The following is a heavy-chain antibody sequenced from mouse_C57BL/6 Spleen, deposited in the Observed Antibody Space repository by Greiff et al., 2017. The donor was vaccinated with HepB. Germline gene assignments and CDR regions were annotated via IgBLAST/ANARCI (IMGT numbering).Heavy chain of an antibody. CDR1: GFTFSDYG. J-gene: IGHJ2*01. CDR3: ARGFYYGSTFDY. V-gene: IGHV5-17*01. Sequence: EVKVEESGGGLVKPGGSLKLSCAASGFTFSDYGMHWVRQAPEKGLEWVAYISSGSSTIYYADTVKGRFTISRDNAKNTLFLQMTSLRSEDTAMYYCARGFYYGSTFDYWGQGTTLTVSS. D-gene: IGHD1-1*01. CDR2: ISSGSSTI.